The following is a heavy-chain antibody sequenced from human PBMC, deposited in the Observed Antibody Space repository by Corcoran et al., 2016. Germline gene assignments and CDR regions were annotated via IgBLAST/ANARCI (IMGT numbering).Heavy chain of an antibody. D-gene: IGHD6-13*01. J-gene: IGHJ6*02. CDR3: AREIAAADHYYYYGMDV. CDR1: GFTFSSYS. Sequence: EVQLVESGGGLVQPGGSLRLSCAASGFTFSSYSMNWVRQAPGKGLEWVSYISSSSSTIYYADSVKGRFTISRDNAKNSLYLQMNSLRAEDTAVYYCAREIAAADHYYYYGMDVWGQGTTVTVSS. V-gene: IGHV3-48*04. CDR2: ISSSSSTI.